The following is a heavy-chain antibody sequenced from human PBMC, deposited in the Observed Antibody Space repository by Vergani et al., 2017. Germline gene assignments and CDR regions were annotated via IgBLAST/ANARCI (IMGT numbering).Heavy chain of an antibody. Sequence: QVHLVESGGGVVQPGRSLSLPCVVSGFTSRYYGMHWVRQAPGKGLEWVAVISYDGPQKYYADSVKGRFTISRDNSKSTLYLQMNSLRTEDTAVYYCATKSCGTPGCQIGYFREWGQGTLVTVSS. CDR2: ISYDGPQK. CDR3: ATKSCGTPGCQIGYFRE. CDR1: GFTSRYYG. J-gene: IGHJ1*01. V-gene: IGHV3-30*03. D-gene: IGHD1-1*01.